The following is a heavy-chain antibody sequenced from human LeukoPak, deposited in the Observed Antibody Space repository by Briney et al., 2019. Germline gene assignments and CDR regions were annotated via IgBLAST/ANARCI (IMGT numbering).Heavy chain of an antibody. CDR3: ARDPYSGSYGDFYYYYMDV. V-gene: IGHV3-9*01. CDR2: ISWNSGSI. D-gene: IGHD1-26*01. CDR1: GFTFDDYA. J-gene: IGHJ6*03. Sequence: GGSLRLSYAASGFTFDDYAMHWVRQAPGKGLEWVSGISWNSGSIGYADSVKGRFTISRDNAKNSLYLQMNSLRAEDTAVYYCARDPYSGSYGDFYYYYMDVWGKGTTVTISS.